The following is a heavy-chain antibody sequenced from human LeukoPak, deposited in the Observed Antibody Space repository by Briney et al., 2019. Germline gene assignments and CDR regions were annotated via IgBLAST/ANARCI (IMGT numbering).Heavy chain of an antibody. Sequence: GGSLRLSCAASGFSFSSYAMTWVRQAPGKGLEWVSTISGSGGTTYYADSVKGRFTISRDNSKNTLYLQMNSLRAEDTAVYYCAKDRLEQLARPYFMDVWGKGTTVTVSS. CDR3: AKDRLEQLARPYFMDV. J-gene: IGHJ6*03. CDR1: GFSFSSYA. V-gene: IGHV3-23*01. CDR2: ISGSGGTT. D-gene: IGHD6-6*01.